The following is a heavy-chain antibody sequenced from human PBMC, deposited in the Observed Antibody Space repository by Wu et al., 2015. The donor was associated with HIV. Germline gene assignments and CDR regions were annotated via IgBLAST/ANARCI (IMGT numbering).Heavy chain of an antibody. V-gene: IGHV1-46*01. D-gene: IGHD4-23*01. CDR3: ARVYGANAYWYFDL. Sequence: QVQLVQSGAEVKKPGASVKVSCKASGYTFTTYYMHWVRQAPGQGLEWMGIINLSGGSTSYAQKFQGRVTMTSDTSTSTVYMELSSLRSEDTAVYYXARVYGANAYWYFDLWGLAPWSTVSS. CDR1: GYTFTTYY. CDR2: INLSGGST. J-gene: IGHJ2*01.